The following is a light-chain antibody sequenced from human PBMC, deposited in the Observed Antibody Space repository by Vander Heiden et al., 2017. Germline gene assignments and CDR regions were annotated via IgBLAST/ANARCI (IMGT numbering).Light chain of an antibody. CDR3: QQYNNWPPRT. CDR1: QSVSSN. CDR2: GAS. Sequence: EIVMTQSPATLSVSPGERATLSCRASQSVSSNLAWYQQKPGQAPRLLIYGASTRATGIPARFSGSGYGTEFTLTISSRQSEDFAVYYCQQYNNWPPRTFGHGTKVXIK. J-gene: IGKJ3*01. V-gene: IGKV3-15*01.